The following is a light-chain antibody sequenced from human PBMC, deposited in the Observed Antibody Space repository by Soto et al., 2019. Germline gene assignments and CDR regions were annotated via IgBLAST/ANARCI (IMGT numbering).Light chain of an antibody. Sequence: EIVLTQSPGTLSLSPGERATLSCRASQPISSNYLAWYQQKPGQAPRLLIYASSTSATGIPDRFSGSGSGTDVTLTISRLEPEDYALYYCQQYGSSPWTFGQGTRVEIK. J-gene: IGKJ1*01. CDR1: QPISSNY. CDR2: ASS. V-gene: IGKV3-20*01. CDR3: QQYGSSPWT.